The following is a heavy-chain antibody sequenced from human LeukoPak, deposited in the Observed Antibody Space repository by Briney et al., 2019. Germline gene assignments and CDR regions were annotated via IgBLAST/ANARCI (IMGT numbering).Heavy chain of an antibody. CDR2: IIPIFGTA. CDR1: GGTFSSYA. J-gene: IGHJ4*02. V-gene: IGHV1-69*13. CDR3: ARSPITIFGVARIYYFGY. Sequence: SVKVSCKASGGTFSSYAISWVRQAPGQGLEWMGGIIPIFGTANYAQKFQGRVTITADESTSTAYMELSSLRSEDTAVYYCARSPITIFGVARIYYFGYWGQGTLVTVSS. D-gene: IGHD3-3*01.